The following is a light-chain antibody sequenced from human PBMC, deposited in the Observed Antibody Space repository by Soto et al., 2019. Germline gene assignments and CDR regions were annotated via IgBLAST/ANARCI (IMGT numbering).Light chain of an antibody. V-gene: IGLV2-23*03. CDR3: CSYAGGNTFV. Sequence: QSVLTQSASVSGSHRQSITISCTGTSSDVGNYNLVSWYQQHPGKAPKLMIYEGTKRPSGVSNRFSGSKSGNTASLTISGLQAEDEADYYCCSYAGGNTFVFGTGTKVTVL. CDR2: EGT. J-gene: IGLJ1*01. CDR1: SSDVGNYNL.